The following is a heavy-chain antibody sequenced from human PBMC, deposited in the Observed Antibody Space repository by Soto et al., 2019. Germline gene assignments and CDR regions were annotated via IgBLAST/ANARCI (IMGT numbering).Heavy chain of an antibody. CDR3: ASLYSGYETFDY. CDR2: INHSGST. Sequence: SETLSLTCAVYGGSFGGYYGSWIRQPPGKGLEWIGEINHSGSTNYNPSLKSRVTISVDTSKNQFSLKLSSVTAADTAVYYCASLYSGYETFDYWGQGTLVTVSS. J-gene: IGHJ4*02. CDR1: GGSFGGYY. V-gene: IGHV4-34*01. D-gene: IGHD5-12*01.